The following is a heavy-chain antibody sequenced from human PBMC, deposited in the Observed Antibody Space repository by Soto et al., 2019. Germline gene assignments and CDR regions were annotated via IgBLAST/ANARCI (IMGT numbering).Heavy chain of an antibody. CDR3: ARQGEVLTGVY. Sequence: SETLSLTCTVSGGSISSSSYYWGWIRQPPGKGLEWIGSIYYSGSTYYNPSLKSRVTISVDTSKNQFSLKLSSVTAADTAVYYCARQGEVLTGVYWGQGTLVTVSS. CDR1: GGSISSSSYY. CDR2: IYYSGST. D-gene: IGHD2-8*01. J-gene: IGHJ4*02. V-gene: IGHV4-39*01.